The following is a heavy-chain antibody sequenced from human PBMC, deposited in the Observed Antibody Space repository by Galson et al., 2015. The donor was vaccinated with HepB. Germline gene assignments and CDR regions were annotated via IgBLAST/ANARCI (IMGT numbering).Heavy chain of an antibody. V-gene: IGHV3-48*04. CDR3: ARRVGNDNWYFDL. J-gene: IGHJ2*01. Sequence: SLRVSCAASTFIFSTYSMNWVRQAPGKGLEWLSYISSSSTTIYYADSVKGRFSISRDNAKNPLYLQMNSLRAEDTAFYYCARRVGNDNWYFDLWGRGTLVTVSS. CDR2: ISSSSTTI. D-gene: IGHD1-1*01. CDR1: TFIFSTYS.